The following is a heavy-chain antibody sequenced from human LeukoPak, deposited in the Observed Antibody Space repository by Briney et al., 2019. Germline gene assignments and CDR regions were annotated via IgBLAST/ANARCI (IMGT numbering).Heavy chain of an antibody. V-gene: IGHV3-30*04. CDR1: GFTFSSYA. Sequence: GGSLRLSCAASGFTFSSYAMHWVRQAPGKGLEWVAVISYDGSNKYYADSVKGRFTISRDNSKNPLYLQMNSLRAEDTAVYYCARDRELLWFGELSDWGQGTLVTVSS. J-gene: IGHJ4*02. D-gene: IGHD3-10*01. CDR2: ISYDGSNK. CDR3: ARDRELLWFGELSD.